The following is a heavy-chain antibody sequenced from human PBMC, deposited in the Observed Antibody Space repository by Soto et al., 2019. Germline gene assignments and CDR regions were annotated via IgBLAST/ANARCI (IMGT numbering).Heavy chain of an antibody. CDR3: ARDFTYGSGSYLYYYGMDV. Sequence: EVQLVESGGGLVQPGGSLRLSCAASGFTVSSNYMSWVRQAPGKGLEWVSVIYSGGSTYYADSVKGRFTISRANSKNTRDLQMNSLRAEDTAVYYCARDFTYGSGSYLYYYGMDVWGQGTTVTVSS. D-gene: IGHD3-10*01. J-gene: IGHJ6*02. V-gene: IGHV3-66*01. CDR1: GFTVSSNY. CDR2: IYSGGST.